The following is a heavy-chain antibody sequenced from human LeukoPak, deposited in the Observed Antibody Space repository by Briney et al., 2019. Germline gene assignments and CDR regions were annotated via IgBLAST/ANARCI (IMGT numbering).Heavy chain of an antibody. J-gene: IGHJ4*02. Sequence: ASVKVSCKAAGYSFTTFHINWVRQAPGQGLEWMGKISGYNGNTNNAQKFQDRVIMTTDTTTSTVYMELRNLTSDDTAVYYCARAFSSGWTTFSPYWGQGTLVTVSS. CDR2: ISGYNGNT. D-gene: IGHD6-19*01. CDR1: GYSFTTFH. V-gene: IGHV1-18*01. CDR3: ARAFSSGWTTFSPY.